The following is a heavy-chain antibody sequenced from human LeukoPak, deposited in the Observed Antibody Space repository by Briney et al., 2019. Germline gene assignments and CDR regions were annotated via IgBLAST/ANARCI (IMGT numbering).Heavy chain of an antibody. J-gene: IGHJ4*02. CDR3: AKDHAYGDYLTN. Sequence: PGGSLRLSCAASGFTFSSYAMSWVRQAPGKGLEWVPAISGSGGSTYYADSVKGRFTISRDNSKNTLYLQMNSLRAEDTAVYYCAKDHAYGDYLTNWGQGTLVTVSS. V-gene: IGHV3-23*01. CDR2: ISGSGGST. CDR1: GFTFSSYA. D-gene: IGHD4-17*01.